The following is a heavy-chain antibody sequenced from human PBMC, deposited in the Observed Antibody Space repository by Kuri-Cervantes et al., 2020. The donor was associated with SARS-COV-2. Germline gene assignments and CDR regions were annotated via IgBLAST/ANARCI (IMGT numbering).Heavy chain of an antibody. Sequence: SETLSLTCTVSGGSISSSSYYWGWIRQPPGKGLERTGSIYYSGSTFYNPSLRSRVTISVDTSKNQFSLNLRSVTAADTAVFFCVRFVLRDDEGYVYYFDYWGQGTLVTVSS. D-gene: IGHD3-16*01. J-gene: IGHJ4*02. CDR3: VRFVLRDDEGYVYYFDY. CDR2: IYYSGST. CDR1: GGSISSSSYY. V-gene: IGHV4-39*01.